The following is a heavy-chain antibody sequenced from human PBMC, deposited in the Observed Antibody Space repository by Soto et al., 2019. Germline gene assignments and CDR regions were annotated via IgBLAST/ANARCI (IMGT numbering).Heavy chain of an antibody. CDR2: ISGGGGSI. V-gene: IGHV3-23*01. J-gene: IGHJ3*02. D-gene: IGHD2-15*01. CDR3: AKDAYCSGGSCYDSRLAFDI. CDR1: GFTFSSYS. Sequence: EVQLLESGGGLVQPGGSLRLSCAASGFTFSSYSMSWVRQAPGKGLEWVSYISGGGGSIYYADSVKGRFTISRDNSKNMVYLQMNSLRAEDTAIYYCAKDAYCSGGSCYDSRLAFDIWVQGTVVTVSS.